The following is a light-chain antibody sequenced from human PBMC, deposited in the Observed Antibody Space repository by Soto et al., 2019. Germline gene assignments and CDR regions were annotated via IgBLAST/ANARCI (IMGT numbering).Light chain of an antibody. V-gene: IGKV1-39*01. J-gene: IGKJ4*01. CDR2: GAS. CDR1: QSIGNY. Sequence: DIQVTQKKSSLSASVGDRVTITCRASQSIGNYLHWYQHKPRKAPSLLIYGASSLQTGVPSRFSGTGSGTHFTLTISSLQPEDFATYYCPQTSITPHTFGGG. CDR3: PQTSITPHT.